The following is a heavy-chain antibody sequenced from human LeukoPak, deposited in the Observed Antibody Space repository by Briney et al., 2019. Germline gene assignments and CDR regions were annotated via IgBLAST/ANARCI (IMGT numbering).Heavy chain of an antibody. D-gene: IGHD3-22*01. CDR1: GFTFSRYW. Sequence: PGGSLRLSCEASGFTFSRYWMHWVRQAPGKGLVWVSRLKSDGKTNYADSVKGRFTISRDSAKNTVSLQMDSLRAEDTGVYYCARAPSEVGGYYPEYFRHWGQGTLVTVSS. J-gene: IGHJ1*01. CDR3: ARAPSEVGGYYPEYFRH. CDR2: LKSDGKT. V-gene: IGHV3-74*01.